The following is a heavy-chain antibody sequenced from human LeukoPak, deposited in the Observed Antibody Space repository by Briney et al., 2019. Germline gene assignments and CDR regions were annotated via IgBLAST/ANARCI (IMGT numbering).Heavy chain of an antibody. CDR1: GGSISSYY. V-gene: IGHV4-59*01. D-gene: IGHD3-22*01. Sequence: PSETLSLTCTVSGGSISSYYRSWIRQPPGKGLEWIGYLFYSGRTNYNPSLKSRVTISVDTSKNQFSLKLSSVTAADTDVYYCAREDYYDSSGYYWGAFDIWGQGTMVTVSS. CDR3: AREDYYDSSGYYWGAFDI. CDR2: LFYSGRT. J-gene: IGHJ3*02.